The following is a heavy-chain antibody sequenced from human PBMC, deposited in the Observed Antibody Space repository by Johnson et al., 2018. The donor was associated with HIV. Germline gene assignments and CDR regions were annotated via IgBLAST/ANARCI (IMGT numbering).Heavy chain of an antibody. J-gene: IGHJ3*01. CDR3: AKEAYYGSGSYSQRNTFDV. D-gene: IGHD3-10*01. CDR1: GFAFSNYG. V-gene: IGHV3-30*18. CDR2: ISFDGSHK. Sequence: QVQLVESGGGVVQPGRSLRLSCAASGFAFSNYGMHWVRQVPGKGLEWVAVISFDGSHKYYTDSVTGLSTISRDNSNNTRYLHMNSPGPDDTGVYYCAKEAYYGSGSYSQRNTFDVWGQGTMVAVSS.